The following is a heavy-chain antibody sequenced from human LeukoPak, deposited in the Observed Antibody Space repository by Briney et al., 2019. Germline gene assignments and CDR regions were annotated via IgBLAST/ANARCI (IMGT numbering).Heavy chain of an antibody. CDR1: GGSISSYY. V-gene: IGHV4-59*01. CDR2: IYYSGST. CDR3: ARQGGKGLRYFDWLLYRGSFDY. Sequence: PSETLSLTCTVSGGSISSYYWSWIRQPPGKGLEWIGYIYYSGSTNYNASLKSRVTISVDTSKNQFSLKLSSVTAADTAVYYCARQGGKGLRYFDWLLYRGSFDYWGQGTLVTVSS. D-gene: IGHD3-9*01. J-gene: IGHJ4*02.